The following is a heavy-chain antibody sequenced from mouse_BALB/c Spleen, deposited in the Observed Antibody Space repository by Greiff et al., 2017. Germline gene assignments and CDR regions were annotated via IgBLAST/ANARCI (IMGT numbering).Heavy chain of an antibody. V-gene: IGHV14-3*02. Sequence: VQLKESGAELVKPGASVKLSCTASGFNIKDTYMHWVKQRPEQGLEWIGRIDPANGNTKYDPKFQGKATITADTSSNTAYLQLSSLTSEDTAVYYCARFGAYYGNYYAMDYWGQGTSVTVSS. J-gene: IGHJ4*01. CDR3: ARFGAYYGNYYAMDY. CDR1: GFNIKDTY. CDR2: IDPANGNT. D-gene: IGHD2-10*01.